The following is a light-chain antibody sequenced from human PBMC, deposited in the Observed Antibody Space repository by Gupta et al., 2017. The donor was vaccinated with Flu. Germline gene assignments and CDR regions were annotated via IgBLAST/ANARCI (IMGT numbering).Light chain of an antibody. CDR1: SSNIGSNY. V-gene: IGLV1-47*01. CDR3: AAWDDSLSVLYV. CDR2: KNN. Sequence: QSVLTQPPSVSGTPGERVTISCSGRSSNIGSNYVYWYQQFPGAAPKLLIYKNNQRPSGVPDRFFGSKSGTSASLAISGLRSEDEADYFFAAWDDSLSVLYVFGTGTKVTVL. J-gene: IGLJ1*01.